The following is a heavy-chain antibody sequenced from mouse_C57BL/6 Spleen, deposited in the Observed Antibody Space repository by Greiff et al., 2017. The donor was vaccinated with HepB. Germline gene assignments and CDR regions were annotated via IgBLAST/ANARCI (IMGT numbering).Heavy chain of an antibody. CDR1: GYTFTSYW. J-gene: IGHJ3*01. CDR3: TREPFAD. CDR2: IYPGNSDT. V-gene: IGHV1-5*01. Sequence: EVQLQQSGTVLARPGASVKMSCKTSGYTFTSYWMHWVKQRPGQGLEWIGAIYPGNSDTSYNQKFTGKAKLTAVTSARTAYVESSSLTNADSEVYYGTREPFADWGQGTLVTVSA.